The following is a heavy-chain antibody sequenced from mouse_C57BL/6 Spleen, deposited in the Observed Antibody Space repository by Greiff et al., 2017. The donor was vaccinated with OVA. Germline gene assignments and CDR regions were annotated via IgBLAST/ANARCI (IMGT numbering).Heavy chain of an antibody. D-gene: IGHD2-10*01. CDR1: GYTFTSYW. CDR3: ARAYYGNYEGFAY. CDR2: IDPSDSYT. Sequence: VQLQQPGAELVRPGTSVKLSCKASGYTFTSYWMHWVKQRPGQGLEWIGVIDPSDSYTNYNQKFKGKATLTVDTSSSTAYMQLSSLTSEDSAVYYCARAYYGNYEGFAYWGQGTLVTVSA. V-gene: IGHV1-59*01. J-gene: IGHJ3*01.